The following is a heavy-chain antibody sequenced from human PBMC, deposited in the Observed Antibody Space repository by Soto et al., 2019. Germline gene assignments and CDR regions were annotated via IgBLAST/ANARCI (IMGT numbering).Heavy chain of an antibody. J-gene: IGHJ4*02. CDR2: IIPILGIA. CDR1: GGTFSSYT. Sequence: SVKVSCKASGGTFSSYTISWVRQAPGQGLEWMGRIIPILGIANYAQKFQGRVTITADKSTSTAYMELSSLRSEDTAVYYCARGQQLVSEYFDYWGQGTLVTVSS. D-gene: IGHD6-13*01. CDR3: ARGQQLVSEYFDY. V-gene: IGHV1-69*02.